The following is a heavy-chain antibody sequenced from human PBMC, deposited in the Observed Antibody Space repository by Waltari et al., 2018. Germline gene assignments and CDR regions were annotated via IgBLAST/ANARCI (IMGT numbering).Heavy chain of an antibody. Sequence: EVQLVESGGXVIQPGGSLXISCAAXGFTVSNNYITWVRQAPGKGLEWVSVIXSGGVTYYADSVXGRXTISXXKXKNTVYLXXXSLRXEDTAVYYCXXIGAFDIXGQGTMVTVXS. CDR1: GFTVSNNY. D-gene: IGHD5-12*01. J-gene: IGHJ3*02. CDR3: XXIGAFDI. V-gene: IGHV3-53*01. CDR2: IXSGGVT.